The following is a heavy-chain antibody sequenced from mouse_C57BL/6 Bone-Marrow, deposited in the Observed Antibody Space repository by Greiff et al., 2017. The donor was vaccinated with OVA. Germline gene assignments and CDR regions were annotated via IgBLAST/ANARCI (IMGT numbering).Heavy chain of an antibody. CDR1: GFNIKDDY. Sequence: VQLQQSVAELVRPGASVKLSCTASGFNIKDDYMHWVKQRPEQGLEWIGWIDPENGDTEYASKFQGKATITADTSSNTAYLQLSSLTSEDTAVYYCTTEGYDGYYYFDYWGQGTTLTVSS. D-gene: IGHD2-3*01. J-gene: IGHJ2*01. CDR2: IDPENGDT. CDR3: TTEGYDGYYYFDY. V-gene: IGHV14-4*01.